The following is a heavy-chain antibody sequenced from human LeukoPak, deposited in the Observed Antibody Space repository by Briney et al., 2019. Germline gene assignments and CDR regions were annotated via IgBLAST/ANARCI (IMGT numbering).Heavy chain of an antibody. CDR1: GGSVSSYY. V-gene: IGHV4-59*02. D-gene: IGHD5-12*01. CDR2: IYYSGST. J-gene: IGHJ4*02. CDR3: AREISGYDWFDY. Sequence: SETLSLTCTVSGGSVSSYYWSWIRQPPGKGLEWIGYIYYSGSTNYNPSLKSRVTISVDTSKNQFSLKLSSVTAADTVVYYCAREISGYDWFDYWGQGTLVTVSS.